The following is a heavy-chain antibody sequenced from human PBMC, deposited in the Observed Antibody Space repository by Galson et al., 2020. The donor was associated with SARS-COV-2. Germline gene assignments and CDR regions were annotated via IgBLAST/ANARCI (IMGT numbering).Heavy chain of an antibody. J-gene: IGHJ3*01. CDR3: ARGIKIMYSSA. D-gene: IGHD2-21*01. Sequence: GGSLRLSCAASGFTLSDFYMSWIRQAPGQGLEWLAYIRTSGDDIQYADSVKGRFTISRDNAKNSLYLQMNSLRAEDTAVYYCARGIKIMYSSAWGQGTMVTVSS. CDR2: IRTSGDDI. CDR1: GFTLSDFY. V-gene: IGHV3-11*01.